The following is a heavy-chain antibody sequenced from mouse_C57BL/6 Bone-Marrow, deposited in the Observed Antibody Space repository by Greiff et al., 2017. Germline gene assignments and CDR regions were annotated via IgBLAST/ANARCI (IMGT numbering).Heavy chain of an antibody. V-gene: IGHV1-74*01. CDR1: GYTFTSYW. CDR2: FHPSDSDT. CDR3: TRYYSNYWYFDV. D-gene: IGHD2-12*01. J-gene: IGHJ1*03. Sequence: QVQLQQPGAELVKPGASVKVSCKASGYTFTSYWMHWVKQRPGQGLEWIGRFHPSDSDTKYNQKFKGKATLTVDKSSSTAYMQLSRLTSEDSAVXYCTRYYSNYWYFDVWGTGTTLTVSS.